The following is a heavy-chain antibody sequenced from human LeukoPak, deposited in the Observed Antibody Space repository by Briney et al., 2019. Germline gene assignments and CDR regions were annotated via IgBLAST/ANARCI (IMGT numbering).Heavy chain of an antibody. CDR1: SYSISSDYY. CDR2: IFHSGST. D-gene: IGHD2-8*01. Sequence: PSETLSLTCAVSSYSISSDYYWGWIRQPPGKGLEWIGTIFHSGSTYYNPSLVSRVSMSVDTSKNQFSLKLYSVTAADTAVYSCTRRSQWGLVPWTFDIWGRGTMVTVSS. V-gene: IGHV4-38-2*01. J-gene: IGHJ3*02. CDR3: TRRSQWGLVPWTFDI.